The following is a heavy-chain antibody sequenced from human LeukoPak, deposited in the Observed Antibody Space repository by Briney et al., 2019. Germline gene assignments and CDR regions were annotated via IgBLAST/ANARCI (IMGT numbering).Heavy chain of an antibody. J-gene: IGHJ4*02. CDR3: TRITTGHDY. V-gene: IGHV4-34*01. CDR2: INHSGYT. Sequence: SETLSLTCAVSGVSFDDYYWAWVRQTPGKGLEWIGEINHSGYTNDSPSLKSRVTLSIDTSRKQFSLNLRSVTVADAGFYYCTRITTGHDYWGQGTLVTVSS. D-gene: IGHD3-22*01. CDR1: GVSFDDYY.